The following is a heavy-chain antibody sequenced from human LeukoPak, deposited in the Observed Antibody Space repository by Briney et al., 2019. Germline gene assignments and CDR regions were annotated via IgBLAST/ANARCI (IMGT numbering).Heavy chain of an antibody. CDR2: ISTYNGNT. J-gene: IGHJ4*02. D-gene: IGHD3-10*01. Sequence: ASVKVSCKASGYTFTSYGISWVRQAPGQGLEWMGWISTYNGNTNYAQNLQGRVTMTTDTSTTTVYMELRSLRSDDTAVYYCARDGQLWFGENYFDYWGQGTLVTVSS. CDR1: GYTFTSYG. CDR3: ARDGQLWFGENYFDY. V-gene: IGHV1-18*01.